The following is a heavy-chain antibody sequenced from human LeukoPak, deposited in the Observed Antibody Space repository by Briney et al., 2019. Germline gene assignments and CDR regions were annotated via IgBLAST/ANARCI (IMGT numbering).Heavy chain of an antibody. CDR1: GFTFDDYA. Sequence: PGRSLRLSCAASGFTFDDYAMHWVRQPPGKGLEWVSGISWNSGNIGYADSVKGRFTISRDNAKNSLYLQMNSLRAEDTALYYCAKDRSQRSWYGGYFDLWGRGTLVTVSS. J-gene: IGHJ2*01. CDR2: ISWNSGNI. V-gene: IGHV3-9*01. CDR3: AKDRSQRSWYGGYFDL. D-gene: IGHD6-13*01.